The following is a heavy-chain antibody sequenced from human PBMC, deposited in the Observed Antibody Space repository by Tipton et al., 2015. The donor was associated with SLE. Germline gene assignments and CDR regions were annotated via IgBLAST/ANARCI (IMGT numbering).Heavy chain of an antibody. J-gene: IGHJ4*02. CDR1: GYTFTSYY. CDR2: INPSGGSA. V-gene: IGHV1-46*01. D-gene: IGHD2-2*01. Sequence: QVQLVQSGAEVKKPGASVKVSCKASGYTFTSYYMHWVRQAPGQGLEWMGIINPSGGSATYAQKFQGRVTMTRDTSTSTVYMELSSLRSEDTAVYYCARGLIYCSSTSCYDGYFDYWGQGTLVTVSS. CDR3: ARGLIYCSSTSCYDGYFDY.